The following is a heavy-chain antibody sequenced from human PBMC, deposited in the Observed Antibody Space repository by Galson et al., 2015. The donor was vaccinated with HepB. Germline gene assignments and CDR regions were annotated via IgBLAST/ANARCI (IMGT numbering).Heavy chain of an antibody. J-gene: IGHJ4*02. D-gene: IGHD7-27*01. Sequence: SLRLSCAPSGLSVSDKYMIWVRQAPGKGPEWVSVVKTDGSIYYADSVRGRFFMSRDHSKNTVSLQMNSVRAEDTAMYYCAGSLASPGAFGYWGQGTMVTVSS. V-gene: IGHV3-66*01. CDR2: VKTDGSI. CDR3: AGSLASPGAFGY. CDR1: GLSVSDKY.